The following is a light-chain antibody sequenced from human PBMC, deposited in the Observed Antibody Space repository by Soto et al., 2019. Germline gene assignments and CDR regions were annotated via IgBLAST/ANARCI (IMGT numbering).Light chain of an antibody. CDR2: DAS. V-gene: IGKV1-33*01. CDR1: QDISNY. Sequence: DIQMTQSPSSLSSSVGDRVTITCQASQDISNYLNLYQQKPGKDPKLLIYDASNLETGVPSRFSGSGSGTDFTFTISSLQPEDIATDYCQQYDNLLLTFGGGTKVDIK. CDR3: QQYDNLLLT. J-gene: IGKJ4*01.